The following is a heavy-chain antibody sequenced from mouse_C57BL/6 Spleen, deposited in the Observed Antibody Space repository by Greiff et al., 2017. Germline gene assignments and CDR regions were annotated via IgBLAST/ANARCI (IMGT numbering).Heavy chain of an antibody. D-gene: IGHD1-1*01. J-gene: IGHJ4*01. CDR1: GFTFSDYG. Sequence: DVKLVESGGGLVKPGGSLKLSCAASGFTFSDYGMHWVRQAPEKGLEWVAYISSGSSTIYYADTVKGRFTISRDNAKNTLFLQMTSLRSEDTAMYYGARVNYYGSSYDYAMDYWGQGASVTVSS. V-gene: IGHV5-17*01. CDR3: ARVNYYGSSYDYAMDY. CDR2: ISSGSSTI.